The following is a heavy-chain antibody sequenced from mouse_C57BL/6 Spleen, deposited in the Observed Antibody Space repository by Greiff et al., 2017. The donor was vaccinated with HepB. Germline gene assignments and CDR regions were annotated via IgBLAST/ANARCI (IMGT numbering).Heavy chain of an antibody. CDR2: ISSGGDYI. Sequence: EVKVVESGEGLVKPGGSLKLSCAASGFTFSSYAMSWVRQTPEKRLEWVAYISSGGDYIYYADTVKGRFTISRDNARNTLYLQMSSLKSEDTAMYYCTRDRGLRGAMDYWGQGTSVTVSS. J-gene: IGHJ4*01. CDR3: TRDRGLRGAMDY. CDR1: GFTFSSYA. V-gene: IGHV5-9-1*02. D-gene: IGHD2-2*01.